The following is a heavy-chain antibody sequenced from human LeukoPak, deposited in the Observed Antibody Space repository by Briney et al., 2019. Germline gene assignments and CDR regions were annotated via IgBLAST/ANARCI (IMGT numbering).Heavy chain of an antibody. Sequence: SETLSLTCTVSGGSISSYYWSWIRQPPGKGLEWIGYIYYSGGTNYNPSLKSRVTISVDTSKNQFSLKLSSVTAADTAVYYCARGTGYSSTKRYMDVWGQGTTVTVSS. J-gene: IGHJ6*02. D-gene: IGHD6-13*01. CDR2: IYYSGGT. CDR1: GGSISSYY. V-gene: IGHV4-59*01. CDR3: ARGTGYSSTKRYMDV.